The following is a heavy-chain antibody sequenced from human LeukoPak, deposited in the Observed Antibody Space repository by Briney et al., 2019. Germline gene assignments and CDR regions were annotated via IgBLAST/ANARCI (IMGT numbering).Heavy chain of an antibody. CDR2: INPSSGGT. CDR3: AGQKDPRPIDY. V-gene: IGHV1-2*02. Sequence: ASVKVSCRASGYTFIAYYMHWVRQAPGQGLEWMGWINPSSGGTNYQGRVTMTRDTSISTAYMELSELRSDDTAVYYCAGQKDPRPIDYWGQGTPITVSS. J-gene: IGHJ4*02. CDR1: GYTFIAYY.